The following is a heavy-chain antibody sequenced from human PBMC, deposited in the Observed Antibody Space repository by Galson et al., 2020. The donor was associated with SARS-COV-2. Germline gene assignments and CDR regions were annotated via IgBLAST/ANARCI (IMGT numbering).Heavy chain of an antibody. V-gene: IGHV3-48*01. Sequence: GGSLRLSCAASAFTLSSSSMIWVRQAPGKGLKWVSYISSSSRTKYYADSVKGRFTISRDNARNCLYLQMNSMSAEDAAVYYCARVSCSDTSCDNPDYYYYDMDVWGKGTSVTVS. CDR1: AFTLSSSS. CDR2: ISSSSRTK. CDR3: ARVSCSDTSCDNPDYYYYDMDV. D-gene: IGHD2-2*01. J-gene: IGHJ6*03.